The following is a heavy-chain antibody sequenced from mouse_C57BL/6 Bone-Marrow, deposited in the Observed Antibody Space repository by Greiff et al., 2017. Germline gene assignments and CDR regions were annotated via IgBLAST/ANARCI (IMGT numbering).Heavy chain of an antibody. CDR1: GYTFTSYW. CDR2: IDPSDSYT. J-gene: IGHJ4*01. Sequence: QVQLQQPGAELVMPGASVKLSCKASGYTFTSYWMHWVKQRPGQGLEWIGEIDPSDSYTNYNQKFKGKSTLTVDKSSSTAYMQLSSLTSEDSAVYYCAREGWLEAYYYATDYWGQGTSVTVSS. CDR3: AREGWLEAYYYATDY. V-gene: IGHV1-69*01. D-gene: IGHD2-3*01.